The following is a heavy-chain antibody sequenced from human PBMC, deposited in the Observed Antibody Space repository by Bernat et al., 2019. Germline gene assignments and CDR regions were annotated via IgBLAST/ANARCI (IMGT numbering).Heavy chain of an antibody. V-gene: IGHV3-72*01. CDR1: GFTFSDHY. CDR2: IKNKANSYIT. Sequence: EVQLVESGGNLVQPGGSLRLSCAASGFTFSDHYMDWVRQAPGKGLEWVGRIKNKANSYITKYATSVEGRFTISRDDSKNSLYLQMNSLKTEDTAMYYCVRVRLRATTRLLHYWGQGTLVTVSS. D-gene: IGHD1-26*01. J-gene: IGHJ4*02. CDR3: VRVRLRATTRLLHY.